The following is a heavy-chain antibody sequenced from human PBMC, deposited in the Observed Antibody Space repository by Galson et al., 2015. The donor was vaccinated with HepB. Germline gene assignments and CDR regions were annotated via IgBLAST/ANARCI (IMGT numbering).Heavy chain of an antibody. V-gene: IGHV1-69*13. J-gene: IGHJ6*02. Sequence: SVKVSCKASGCTFSSYAISWVRQAPGQGLEWMGGIIPIFGTANYAQKFQGRVTITADESTSTAYMELSSLRSEDTAVYYCAWEGVDSTAHYYYGMDVWGQGTTVTVSS. CDR2: IIPIFGTA. CDR3: AWEGVDSTAHYYYGMDV. CDR1: GCTFSSYA. D-gene: IGHD2-2*01.